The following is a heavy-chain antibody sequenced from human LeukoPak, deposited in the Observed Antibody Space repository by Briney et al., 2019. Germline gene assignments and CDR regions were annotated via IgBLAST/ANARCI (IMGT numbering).Heavy chain of an antibody. D-gene: IGHD3-3*01. Sequence: ASVKVSCKASGYTFTSYYMHWVRQAPGQGLEWMGIINPSGGSTSYAQKFQGRVTMTRDMSTSTVYMELSSLRSEDTAVYYCARDLEGITIFGVVTGTFDYWGQGTLVTVSS. V-gene: IGHV1-46*01. J-gene: IGHJ4*02. CDR3: ARDLEGITIFGVVTGTFDY. CDR2: INPSGGST. CDR1: GYTFTSYY.